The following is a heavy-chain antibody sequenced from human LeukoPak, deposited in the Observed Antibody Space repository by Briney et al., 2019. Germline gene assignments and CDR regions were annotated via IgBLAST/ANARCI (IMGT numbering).Heavy chain of an antibody. D-gene: IGHD2-8*01. CDR2: IYHSGST. V-gene: IGHV4-38-2*01. CDR3: ARHRVMVTYLGWADY. Sequence: SETLSLTCAVSGYSISSGYYWGWIRQPPGKGLEWIGNIYHSGSTYYNPSLKSRVTISVDTSKNQFSLKLSSVTAADTAVYYCARHRVMVTYLGWADYWGQGTLVTVSS. CDR1: GYSISSGYY. J-gene: IGHJ4*02.